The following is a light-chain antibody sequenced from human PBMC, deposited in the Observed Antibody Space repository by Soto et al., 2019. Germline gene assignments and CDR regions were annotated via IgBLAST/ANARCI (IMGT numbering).Light chain of an antibody. Sequence: DIQMTQSPSTLSASVGDRVTITCRASQTISSWLAWYQQKPGKAPKLLIYAASTLESGVSSRFSGCGSGTEFTLTINSLQPEDFATYYCQQYKSYLRTFGQGTKVEIK. CDR1: QTISSW. CDR2: AAS. CDR3: QQYKSYLRT. V-gene: IGKV1-5*01. J-gene: IGKJ1*01.